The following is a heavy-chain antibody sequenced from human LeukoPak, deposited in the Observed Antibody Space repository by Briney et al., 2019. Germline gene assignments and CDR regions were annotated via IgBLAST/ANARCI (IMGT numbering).Heavy chain of an antibody. J-gene: IGHJ4*02. Sequence: GGSLRLSCAASGFTFSSYSMNWVRQAPGKGLEWVSYISSSSSTIYYADSVEGRFTISRDNAKNSLYLQMNSLRDEDTAVYYCARAPPSVGLRFLEWLPTDYWGQGTLVTVSS. CDR1: GFTFSSYS. D-gene: IGHD3-3*01. V-gene: IGHV3-48*02. CDR3: ARAPPSVGLRFLEWLPTDY. CDR2: ISSSSSTI.